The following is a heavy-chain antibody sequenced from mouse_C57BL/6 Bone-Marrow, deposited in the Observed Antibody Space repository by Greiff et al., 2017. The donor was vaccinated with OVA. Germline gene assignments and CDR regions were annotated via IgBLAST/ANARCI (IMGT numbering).Heavy chain of an antibody. CDR3: ARDGNYGYYFDY. J-gene: IGHJ2*01. Sequence: DVHLVESGGGLVKPGGSLKLSCAASGFTFSSYAMSWVRQTPEKRLEWVATISDGGSYTYYPDNVKGRFTISRDNAKNNLYLQMSHLKSEDTAMYYCARDGNYGYYFDYWGQGTTLTVSS. V-gene: IGHV5-4*01. D-gene: IGHD2-1*01. CDR2: ISDGGSYT. CDR1: GFTFSSYA.